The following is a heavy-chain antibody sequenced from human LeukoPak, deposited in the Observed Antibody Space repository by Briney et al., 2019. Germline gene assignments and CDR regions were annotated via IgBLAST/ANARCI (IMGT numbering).Heavy chain of an antibody. CDR1: GDITHY. CDR3: ARDIPGLSQTYDYGDYDVHY. V-gene: IGHV4-39*07. D-gene: IGHD4-17*01. Sequence: SETLSLTCSVSGDITHYWGWIRQPPGKGLECIGSIYFSGSVYYNPSLKSRVTISVDTSKNQFSLKLSSVTAADTAVYYCARDIPGLSQTYDYGDYDVHYWGQGTLVTVSS. J-gene: IGHJ4*02. CDR2: IYFSGSV.